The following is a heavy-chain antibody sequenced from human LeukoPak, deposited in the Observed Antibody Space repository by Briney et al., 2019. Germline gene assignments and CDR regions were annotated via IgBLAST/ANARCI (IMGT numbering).Heavy chain of an antibody. D-gene: IGHD4-23*01. CDR2: ISGSGGNS. Sequence: GGSLRLACTASGFSFDTYAMNWVRQVPGKGLEWVSGISGSGGNSYYADSVKGRFTISRDNSKNTLYLQMHSLRAEDTAIYYCAQERQGGNSYGDEAFYFDYWGQGTLVTVSS. CDR3: AQERQGGNSYGDEAFYFDY. CDR1: GFSFDTYA. V-gene: IGHV3-23*01. J-gene: IGHJ4*02.